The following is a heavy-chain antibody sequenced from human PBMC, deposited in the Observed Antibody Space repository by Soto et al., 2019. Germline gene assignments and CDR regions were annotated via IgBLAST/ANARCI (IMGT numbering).Heavy chain of an antibody. CDR3: ARQVHPGYSSG. CDR1: GYTFTSYD. J-gene: IGHJ4*02. CDR2: INPTSEYT. D-gene: IGHD2-15*01. V-gene: IGHV1-8*01. Sequence: GASVKVSCKASGYTFTSYDTNWVRQAPGQGLEWVGWINPTSEYTAHAQKFQGRVTLTREISTATAYMELSSLTSEDTAVYFCARQVHPGYSSGWGPGTQVTVSS.